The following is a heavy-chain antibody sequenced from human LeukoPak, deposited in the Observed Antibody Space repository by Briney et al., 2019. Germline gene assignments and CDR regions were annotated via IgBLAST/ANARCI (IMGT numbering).Heavy chain of an antibody. J-gene: IGHJ6*03. CDR2: ISPSGGST. CDR1: GYTFTGYW. V-gene: IGHV1-46*01. D-gene: IGHD3-10*01. Sequence: ASVKVSCKAFGYTFTGYWMHWVRQAPGQGLEWMGVISPSGGSTIYAQKFKGRVTLTRDMSTSTHYLELSSLRSEDTAVYYCARGRYYYGSGSYYNYYYYYMDVWGKGTTVTVSS. CDR3: ARGRYYYGSGSYYNYYYYYMDV.